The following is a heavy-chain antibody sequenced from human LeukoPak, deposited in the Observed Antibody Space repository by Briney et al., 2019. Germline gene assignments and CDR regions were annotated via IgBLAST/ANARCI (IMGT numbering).Heavy chain of an antibody. J-gene: IGHJ4*02. CDR2: MNPNSGNT. Sequence: GASVKVSCKASGYTFTSYDINWVRQATGQGLEWMGWMNPNSGNTGYAQKFQGRVTITRNTSISTAYMELSSLRSEDTAVYYCARSGGRRGSYTVDYWGQGTLVTVSS. CDR1: GYTFTSYD. D-gene: IGHD1-26*01. CDR3: ARSGGRRGSYTVDY. V-gene: IGHV1-8*03.